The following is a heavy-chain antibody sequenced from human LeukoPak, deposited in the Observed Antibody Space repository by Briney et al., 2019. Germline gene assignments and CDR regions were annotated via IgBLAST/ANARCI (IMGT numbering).Heavy chain of an antibody. CDR2: ISGSGDSI. Sequence: GGSLRLSCAASGFNFSSYGMSWVRQAPGKGLEWVSAISGSGDSIYYADSVKGRFTISRDNSKNTLYLQMNSLRAEDTAVYYCAKNGVRDQAPVSYYFDYWGQGTLVTVSS. CDR3: AKNGVRDQAPVSYYFDY. V-gene: IGHV3-23*01. J-gene: IGHJ4*02. CDR1: GFNFSSYG. D-gene: IGHD5-24*01.